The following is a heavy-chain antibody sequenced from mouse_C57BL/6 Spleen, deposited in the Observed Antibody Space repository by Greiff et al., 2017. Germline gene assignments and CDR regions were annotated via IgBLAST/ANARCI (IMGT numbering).Heavy chain of an antibody. CDR1: GYTFTSYW. J-gene: IGHJ4*01. V-gene: IGHV1-55*01. CDR3: ARSDDYDDHAMDY. D-gene: IGHD2-4*01. CDR2: IYPGSGST. Sequence: VQLQQPGAELVKPGASVKMSCKASGYTFTSYWITWVKQRPGQGLEWIGDIYPGSGSTNYNEKFKSKATLTVDTSSSTAYMQLSSLTSEDSAVYYCARSDDYDDHAMDYWGQGTSVTVSS.